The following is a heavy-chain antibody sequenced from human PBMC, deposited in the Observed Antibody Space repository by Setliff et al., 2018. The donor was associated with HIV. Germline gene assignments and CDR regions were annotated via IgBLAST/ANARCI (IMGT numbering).Heavy chain of an antibody. CDR3: VVNIVGPVTGLDR. CDR1: GYTFTSNH. Sequence: ASVKVSCKASGYTFTSNHMHWGRQATGQGLEWMGTINPSGGGTIYAPEFQGRVTMTMDTSTRNAYMELSGLTSEDTALYFCVVNIVGPVTGLDRWGPGTLVTVSS. CDR2: INPSGGGT. V-gene: IGHV1-46*01. J-gene: IGHJ5*02. D-gene: IGHD1-26*01.